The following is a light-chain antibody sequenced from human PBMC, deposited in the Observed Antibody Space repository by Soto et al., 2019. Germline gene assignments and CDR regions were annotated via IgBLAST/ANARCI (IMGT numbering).Light chain of an antibody. CDR2: GAS. J-gene: IGKJ1*01. V-gene: IGKV3-20*01. Sequence: EIMLTQSPGTLSLSPGERATLSCRASQSVSSNYVAWYQQKRRQAPRLLIYGASSRATGIPTRFSGSRSGTDFTHTISRLEPEDFAVYYCQQYDTSPRTFGEGTKVEI. CDR1: QSVSSNY. CDR3: QQYDTSPRT.